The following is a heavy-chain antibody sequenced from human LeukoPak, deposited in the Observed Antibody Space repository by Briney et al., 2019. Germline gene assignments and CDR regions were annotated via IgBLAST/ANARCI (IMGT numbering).Heavy chain of an antibody. Sequence: PSETLSLTCTVSGYSTSSGYYWCWIRQPPGKGLEWIGSIHYSARIYYNPSLKSRLTISPDTSKNQFSLKLTSVTAADTAVYYCTREVRSAWASFDPWGQGTLVIVSS. CDR1: GYSTSSGYY. V-gene: IGHV4-38-2*02. J-gene: IGHJ5*02. D-gene: IGHD1-26*01. CDR2: IHYSARI. CDR3: TREVRSAWASFDP.